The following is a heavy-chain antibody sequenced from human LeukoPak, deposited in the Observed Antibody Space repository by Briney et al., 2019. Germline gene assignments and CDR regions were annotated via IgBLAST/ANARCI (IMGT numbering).Heavy chain of an antibody. CDR3: ARDPGALRFLEWQPQFDY. CDR2: ISAYNGNT. CDR1: GYTFTSYG. Sequence: ASVKVSCKASGYTFTSYGISWVRQAPGQGLEWMGWISAYNGNTNYAQKLQGRVTMTTDTSTSTAYMELRSLRSDDTAVYYCARDPGALRFLEWQPQFDYRGQGTLVTVSS. D-gene: IGHD3-3*01. J-gene: IGHJ4*02. V-gene: IGHV1-18*01.